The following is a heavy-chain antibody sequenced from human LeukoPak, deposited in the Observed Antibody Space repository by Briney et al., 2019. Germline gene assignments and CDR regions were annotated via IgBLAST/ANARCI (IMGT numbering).Heavy chain of an antibody. CDR2: IIPILGIA. V-gene: IGHV1-69*04. CDR1: GGTFSSYA. CDR3: ARALTLAAAAPPFDY. J-gene: IGHJ4*02. D-gene: IGHD6-13*01. Sequence: GASVKVSCKASGGTFSSYAISWVRQAPGQGLEWMGRIIPILGIANYAQKFQGRVTITADKSTSTAYMELSSLRSEDTAVYYCARALTLAAAAPPFDYWGQGTLVTVSS.